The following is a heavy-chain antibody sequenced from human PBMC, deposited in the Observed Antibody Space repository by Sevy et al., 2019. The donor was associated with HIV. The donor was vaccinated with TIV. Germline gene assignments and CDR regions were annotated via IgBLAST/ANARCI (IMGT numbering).Heavy chain of an antibody. D-gene: IGHD1-26*01. Sequence: SETLSLTCTVSGGSISSYYWSWIRQPAGKGLEWIGRIYNSGSTNYNPSLKSRVTMSVDTSKNQFSLKLSFVTAADTAAYYCARDWVGATDFNYYSYGMDVWGQGTTVTVSS. CDR1: GGSISSYY. CDR2: IYNSGST. J-gene: IGHJ6*02. CDR3: ARDWVGATDFNYYSYGMDV. V-gene: IGHV4-4*07.